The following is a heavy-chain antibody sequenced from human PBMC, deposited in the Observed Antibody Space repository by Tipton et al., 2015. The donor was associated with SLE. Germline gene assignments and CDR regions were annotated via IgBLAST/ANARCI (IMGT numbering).Heavy chain of an antibody. Sequence: TLSLTCTVSGDPITDNFWSWIRQPAGQGLEWIGRMAPSGTTNYNPSLNSRVALSLDTTKNQFSLRLSSVTAADTAVYYCVRDGKRGTRGDAFDIWGQGTMVIVSS. V-gene: IGHV4-4*07. CDR2: MAPSGTT. CDR3: VRDGKRGTRGDAFDI. D-gene: IGHD1-7*01. J-gene: IGHJ3*02. CDR1: GDPITDNF.